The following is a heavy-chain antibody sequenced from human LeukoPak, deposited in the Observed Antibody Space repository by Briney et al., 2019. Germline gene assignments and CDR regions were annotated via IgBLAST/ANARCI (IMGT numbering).Heavy chain of an antibody. V-gene: IGHV1-18*04. CDR2: ISAYNGNT. Sequence: ASVKVSCKASGYTFTSYGISWVRQAPGQGLEWMGWISAYNGNTNYAQKFQGRVTMTTDTSTSTVYMELRSLRSDDTAVYYCAGVVVVVAGNWFDPWGQGTLVTVSS. J-gene: IGHJ5*02. CDR3: AGVVVVVAGNWFDP. D-gene: IGHD2-15*01. CDR1: GYTFTSYG.